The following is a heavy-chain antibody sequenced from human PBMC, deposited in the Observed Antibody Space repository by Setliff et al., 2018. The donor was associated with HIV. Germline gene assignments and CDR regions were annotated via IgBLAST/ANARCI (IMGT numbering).Heavy chain of an antibody. V-gene: IGHV4-38-2*01. CDR1: GYSIGSGYY. J-gene: IGHJ4*02. CDR3: ARLAPAMVYELDY. Sequence: PSETLSLTCVVSGYSIGSGYYWGWIRQTPGEGLGWIGSVYHSGSTYYNPSLKSRITISIDTSKNHFSLRLTSVTAADTAVYYCARLAPAMVYELDYWGPGMLVTVS. D-gene: IGHD5-18*01. CDR2: VYHSGST.